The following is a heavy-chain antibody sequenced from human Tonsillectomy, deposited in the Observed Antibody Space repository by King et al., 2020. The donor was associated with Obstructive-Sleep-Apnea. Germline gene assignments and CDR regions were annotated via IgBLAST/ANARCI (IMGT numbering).Heavy chain of an antibody. CDR1: GFIFSTYG. V-gene: IGHV3-30*03. D-gene: IGHD1-26*01. J-gene: IGHJ6*02. Sequence: VQLVEAGGGVVQPGGSLRLSCAASGFIFSTYGMHWVRQAPGKGLEWVALISYDGGKKFYADSVKGRFTISRDNSKNTLELQMHSLRTEDTAVYFCERDHVYRVRDSEIDYYHFYGMDVWGQGTTVAVS. CDR2: ISYDGGKK. CDR3: ERDHVYRVRDSEIDYYHFYGMDV.